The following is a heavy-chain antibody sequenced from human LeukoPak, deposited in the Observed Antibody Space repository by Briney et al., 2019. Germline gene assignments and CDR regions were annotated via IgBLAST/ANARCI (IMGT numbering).Heavy chain of an antibody. D-gene: IGHD5-18*01. J-gene: IGHJ4*02. CDR1: GYTLTELS. Sequence: ASVKVSCKVSGYTLTELSMHWVRQAPGKGLEWMGGFDPEDGETIYAQKFQGRVTMTEDTSTDTAYMELRSLRSDDTAVYYCAVGAEDSGYSYGFDYWGQGTLVTVSS. CDR3: AVGAEDSGYSYGFDY. CDR2: FDPEDGET. V-gene: IGHV1-24*01.